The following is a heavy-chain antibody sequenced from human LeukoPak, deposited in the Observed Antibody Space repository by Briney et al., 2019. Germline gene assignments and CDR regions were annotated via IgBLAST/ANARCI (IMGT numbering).Heavy chain of an antibody. V-gene: IGHV1-46*01. Sequence: ASVKVSCKASEYTLTSYYLHWVRQAPGQGLEWMAIINPSGGSTSYAQKFQGRVSMTRDTSTSTVYMELSSLRSEDTAVYYCARDGRYYYDLWGQGTMVTVSS. CDR1: EYTLTSYY. CDR3: ARDGRYYYDL. J-gene: IGHJ3*01. CDR2: INPSGGST. D-gene: IGHD3-22*01.